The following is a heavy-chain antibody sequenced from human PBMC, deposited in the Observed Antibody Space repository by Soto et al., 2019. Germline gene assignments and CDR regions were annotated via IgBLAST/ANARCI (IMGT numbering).Heavy chain of an antibody. Sequence: LSLTCAASGFTFSGSAMQWVRQASGEGLEWLGRIGSRGDSYATAYAASVKDRFTISRDDSKNTAFLQLNSLRAEDTAIYYCAKGYSGNYYGVFDYWGQGTLVTVSS. CDR1: GFTFSGSA. V-gene: IGHV3-73*01. J-gene: IGHJ4*02. CDR2: IGSRGDSYAT. CDR3: AKGYSGNYYGVFDY. D-gene: IGHD1-26*01.